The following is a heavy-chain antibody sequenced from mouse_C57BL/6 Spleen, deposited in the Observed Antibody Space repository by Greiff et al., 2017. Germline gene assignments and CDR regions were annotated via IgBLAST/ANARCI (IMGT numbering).Heavy chain of an antibody. V-gene: IGHV1-52*01. J-gene: IGHJ1*03. Sequence: QVQLQQSGAELVRPGSSVKLSCKASGYTFTSYWMHWVKQRPIQGLEWIGNIDPSDSETHYNQKFKDKATLTVDKSSSTAYMQLSSLTSEDSAVYYCARSGWSHPYWYFDVWGTGTTVTVAS. CDR3: ARSGWSHPYWYFDV. D-gene: IGHD1-1*02. CDR1: GYTFTSYW. CDR2: IDPSDSET.